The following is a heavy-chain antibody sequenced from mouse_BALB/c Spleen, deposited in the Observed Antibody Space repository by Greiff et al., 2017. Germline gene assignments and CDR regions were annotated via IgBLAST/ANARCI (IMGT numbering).Heavy chain of an antibody. V-gene: IGHV5-9-3*01. CDR3: ARPVYDGYFDY. J-gene: IGHJ2*01. Sequence: EVNLVESGGGLVKPGGSLKLSCAASGFTFSSYAMSWVRQTPEKRLEWVATISSGGSYTYYPDSVKGRFTISRDNAKNTLYLQMSSLRSEDTAMYYCARPVYDGYFDYWGQGTTLTVSS. D-gene: IGHD2-3*01. CDR1: GFTFSSYA. CDR2: ISSGGSYT.